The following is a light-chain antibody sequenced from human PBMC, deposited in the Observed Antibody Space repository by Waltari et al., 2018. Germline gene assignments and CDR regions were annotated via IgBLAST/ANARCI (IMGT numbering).Light chain of an antibody. CDR1: GSDVGGYDY. V-gene: IGLV2-14*01. CDR3: SSYTSSGVV. CDR2: AVY. Sequence: QSALTQPASVSGSPGQAIIISCTGTGSDVGGYDYVSWYQQYPGKAPRLIIYAVYNRPSGVSKRCSGSKSDNTASLTISGLQAEDESVYYCSSYTSSGVVFGGGTKLTVL. J-gene: IGLJ2*01.